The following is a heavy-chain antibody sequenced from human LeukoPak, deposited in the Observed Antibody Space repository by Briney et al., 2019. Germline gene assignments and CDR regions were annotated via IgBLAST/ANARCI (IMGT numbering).Heavy chain of an antibody. V-gene: IGHV3-74*01. Sequence: GGSLRLSCAASGFTFSSYWMHWVRQAPGKGLVWVSRINSDGSSTSYADSVKGRFTITRDNAKNTLYLQMNSLRAEDTAVYYCARGLPATLLDYWGQGTLVTVSS. CDR2: INSDGSST. D-gene: IGHD2-2*01. CDR1: GFTFSSYW. J-gene: IGHJ4*02. CDR3: ARGLPATLLDY.